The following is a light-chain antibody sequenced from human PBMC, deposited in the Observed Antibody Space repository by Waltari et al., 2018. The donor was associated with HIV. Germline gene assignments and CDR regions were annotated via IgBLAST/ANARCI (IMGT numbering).Light chain of an antibody. CDR2: GDR. CDR3: QVWESGGDIVF. Sequence: SYVVTQTPSVSVAPGQTARITCAGDDIGSESVHGYQQKPGQAPVVVVYGDRDRPSGIPERFTGSNSGNTATLTITRVEAGDEADYYCQVWESGGDIVFFGGGTKLTVL. CDR1: DIGSES. V-gene: IGLV3-21*02. J-gene: IGLJ2*01.